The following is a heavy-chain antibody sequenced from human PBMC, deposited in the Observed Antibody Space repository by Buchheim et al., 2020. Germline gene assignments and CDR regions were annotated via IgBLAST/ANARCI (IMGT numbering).Heavy chain of an antibody. D-gene: IGHD1-26*01. J-gene: IGHJ4*02. CDR1: GFTFSSYW. V-gene: IGHV3-74*01. Sequence: EVQLVESGGGLVQPGGSLRLSCAASGFTFSSYWMYWVCQVPGKGLVWVSRISIDGSPPTYADSVKGRFTISRDNAKKTLYLQMDNLRAEDTAVYYCARGLVGGTAFWGQGT. CDR2: ISIDGSPP. CDR3: ARGLVGGTAF.